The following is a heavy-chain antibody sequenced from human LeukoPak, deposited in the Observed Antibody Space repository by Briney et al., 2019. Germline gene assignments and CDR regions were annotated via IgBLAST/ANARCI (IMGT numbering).Heavy chain of an antibody. CDR1: GGSISSYY. Sequence: SETLSLTCTVSGGSISSYYWSWIRQPAGKGLEWIGRIYTSGSTNYSPSLKSRVTMSVDTSKNQFSLKLSSVTAADTAVYYCARGVGHCSSTSCELFDYWGQGTLVTVSS. CDR2: IYTSGST. CDR3: ARGVGHCSSTSCELFDY. J-gene: IGHJ4*02. V-gene: IGHV4-4*07. D-gene: IGHD2-2*01.